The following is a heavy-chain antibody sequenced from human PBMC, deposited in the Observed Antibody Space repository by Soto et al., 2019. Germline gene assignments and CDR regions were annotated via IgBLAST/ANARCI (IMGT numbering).Heavy chain of an antibody. J-gene: IGHJ4*01. D-gene: IGHD3-22*01. CDR1: GFAFSNAW. CDR3: TTDSYTSVIVVRFDY. Sequence: GGSLRLSCAASGFAFSNAWINWVRQAPGKGLEWVGRIKSKGHGGATDFAAPVRGRFAISRDDSRNLVYMQMNSLNTEDTAVYYCTTDSYTSVIVVRFDYWGHGTLVTVSS. CDR2: IKSKGHGGAT. V-gene: IGHV3-15*07.